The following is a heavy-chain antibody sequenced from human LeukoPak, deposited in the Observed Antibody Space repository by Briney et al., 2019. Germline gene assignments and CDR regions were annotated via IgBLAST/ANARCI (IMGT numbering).Heavy chain of an antibody. J-gene: IGHJ4*02. CDR1: GFTFSSYA. D-gene: IGHD3-10*01. V-gene: IGHV3-30-3*01. CDR2: ISYDGSNK. Sequence: PGRSLRLSCAASGFTFSSYAMHWVRQAPGKGLEWVAVISYDGSNKYYADSVKGRFTISRDNSKNTLYLQMNSLRAEDTAVYYCARVYSDLWFGELYFDYWGQGTLVTVSS. CDR3: ARVYSDLWFGELYFDY.